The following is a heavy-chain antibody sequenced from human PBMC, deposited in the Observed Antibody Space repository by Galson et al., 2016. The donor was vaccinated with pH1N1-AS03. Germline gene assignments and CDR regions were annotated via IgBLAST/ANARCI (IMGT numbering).Heavy chain of an antibody. V-gene: IGHV2-5*02. CDR2: IYWDDGK. CDR3: AHFLYGDYATWFDP. J-gene: IGHJ5*02. Sequence: PALVTPTQTLTLTCTFSGFSLRTSGVGVGWIRQPPGKALEWLALIYWDDGKHYSPSLKSRLTITEDTSKNQVVLTMTNMDPVDTATYYCAHFLYGDYATWFDPWGQGTLVTVSS. CDR1: GFSLRTSGVG. D-gene: IGHD4-17*01.